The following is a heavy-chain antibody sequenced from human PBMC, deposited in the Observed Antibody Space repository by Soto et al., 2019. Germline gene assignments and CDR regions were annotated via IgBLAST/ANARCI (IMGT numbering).Heavy chain of an antibody. CDR1: GDAFTNYW. Sequence: GESLKISCKGSGDAFTNYWIAWVRQMPGKGLEWMGIIYPGDSNTRYSPSFQGQVIISADKSISTAYLQWSSLKASDTAMFYCASALGTGSYYYYGMDVWGQGTTVTVSS. D-gene: IGHD3-9*01. CDR3: ASALGTGSYYYYGMDV. V-gene: IGHV5-51*01. CDR2: IYPGDSNT. J-gene: IGHJ6*02.